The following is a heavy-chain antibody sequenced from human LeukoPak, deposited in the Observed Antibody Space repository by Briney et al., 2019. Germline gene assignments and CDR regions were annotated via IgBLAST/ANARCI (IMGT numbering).Heavy chain of an antibody. CDR2: VYQSGST. D-gene: IGHD5/OR15-5a*01. CDR1: GGSISGSNYY. CDR3: ATGGGLAVSHI. V-gene: IGHV4-39*01. J-gene: IGHJ4*02. Sequence: SETLSLTCTVSGGSISGSNYYWDWIRRPPGKGLEWIGSVYQSGSTYYNPSLKSRVTMSGDTSKNQFSLKLSSVTAADTAVYFCATGGGLAVSHIWGQGTLVTVSS.